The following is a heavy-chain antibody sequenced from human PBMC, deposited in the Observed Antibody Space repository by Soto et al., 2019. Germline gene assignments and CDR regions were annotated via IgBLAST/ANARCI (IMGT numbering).Heavy chain of an antibody. CDR2: ISGSGGST. Sequence: EVQLLESGGGLVQPGGSLRLSCAASGFTFSSYAMSWVRQAPGKGLEWVSAISGSGGSTYYADSVKGRFTISRDNSKNTMYLQMNGLGAEDRAVYYCAKAPPYYDILTGYSVDYWGQGTLVTVSS. J-gene: IGHJ4*02. CDR3: AKAPPYYDILTGYSVDY. V-gene: IGHV3-23*01. D-gene: IGHD3-9*01. CDR1: GFTFSSYA.